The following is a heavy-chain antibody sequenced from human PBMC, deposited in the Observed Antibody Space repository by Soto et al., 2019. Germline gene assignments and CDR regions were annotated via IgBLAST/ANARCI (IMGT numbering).Heavy chain of an antibody. CDR2: VYHTGST. Sequence: AETLSLTYYVSGASITTYCWSWIRQAPWKGLEWIGNVYHTGSTDYNSSLTSRGTISVDTSKNQFSLNMNSVTAADTAAYYCPRRLFGSGWNLDGWGQTALVTV. D-gene: IGHD1-1*01. V-gene: IGHV4-59*13. CDR3: PRRLFGSGWNLDG. J-gene: IGHJ4*01. CDR1: GASITTYC.